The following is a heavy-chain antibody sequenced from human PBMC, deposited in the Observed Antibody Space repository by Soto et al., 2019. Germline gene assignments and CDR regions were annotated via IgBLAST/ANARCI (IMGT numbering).Heavy chain of an antibody. CDR2: IDYYGST. V-gene: IGHV4-59*01. CDR3: ARAMGYYASGSYFDP. J-gene: IGHJ5*02. Sequence: SETLSLTCAVSGGSISGYYWSWIRQPPGKRLEWIGYIDYYGSTNYNPSLKSRVIISVDTSKNQFSLKLTSVTAADTAVYYCARAMGYYASGSYFDPWGQGILVTVLL. D-gene: IGHD3-10*01. CDR1: GGSISGYY.